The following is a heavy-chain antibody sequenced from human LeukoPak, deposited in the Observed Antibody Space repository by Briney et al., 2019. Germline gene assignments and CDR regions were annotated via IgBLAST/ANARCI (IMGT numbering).Heavy chain of an antibody. CDR1: GDSVSSNSAA. Sequence: SQTLSLTCAISGDSVSSNSAAWNWIRQSPSRGLEWLGRTYYGSKWCNDYAVSVKSRITINSDTSKNQFSLQLNSVTPEDTAIYYCARGGGVTVAGNLGYWGQGTLVTVSS. CDR2: TYYGSKWCN. V-gene: IGHV6-1*01. D-gene: IGHD6-19*01. CDR3: ARGGGVTVAGNLGY. J-gene: IGHJ4*02.